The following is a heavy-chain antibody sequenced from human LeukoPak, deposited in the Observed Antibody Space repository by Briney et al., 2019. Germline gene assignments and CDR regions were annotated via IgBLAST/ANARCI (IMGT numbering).Heavy chain of an antibody. CDR2: INQDGGRI. CDR1: GFTFSSHW. CDR3: ARDPAGGTYDL. Sequence: PGGSLRLSCAASGFTFSSHWMNWVRRAPGKGLEWVAIINQDGGRIGYGDSVKGRFTISRDNAQNSLYLQMNSLRAEDTAVYYYARDPAGGTYDLWGQGTMVTVSS. J-gene: IGHJ3*01. V-gene: IGHV3-7*03.